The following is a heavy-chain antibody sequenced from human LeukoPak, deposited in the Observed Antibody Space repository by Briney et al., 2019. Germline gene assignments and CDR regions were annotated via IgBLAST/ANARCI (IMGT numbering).Heavy chain of an antibody. CDR2: ISGSGGST. J-gene: IGHJ4*02. Sequence: GGSLRLSCAASGFTVSSNYMSWVRQAPGKGLEWVSAISGSGGSTYYADSVKGRFTISRDNSKNTLYLQMNSLRAEDTAVYYCAKAGAARPLDYWGQGTLVTVSS. CDR1: GFTVSSNY. V-gene: IGHV3-23*01. D-gene: IGHD6-6*01. CDR3: AKAGAARPLDY.